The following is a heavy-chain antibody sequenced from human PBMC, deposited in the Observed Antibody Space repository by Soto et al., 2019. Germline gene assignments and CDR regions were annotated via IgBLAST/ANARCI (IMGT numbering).Heavy chain of an antibody. CDR1: GFTFSSYG. CDR2: IWYDGSNK. CDR3: ARFRSFDCLYHYYYGMDV. V-gene: IGHV3-33*01. Sequence: PGGSLRLSCAASGFTFSSYGMHWVRQAPGKGLEWVAVIWYDGSNKYYADSVKGRFTISRDNSKNTLYLQMNSLRPEDTAVYYCARFRSFDCLYHYYYGMDVWGQGTTVTVSS. D-gene: IGHD3-9*01. J-gene: IGHJ6*02.